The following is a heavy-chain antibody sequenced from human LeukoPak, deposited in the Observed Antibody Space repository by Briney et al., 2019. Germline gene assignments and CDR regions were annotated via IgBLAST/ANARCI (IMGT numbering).Heavy chain of an antibody. CDR2: ISDDVSNK. CDR1: GFTFSSYA. V-gene: IGHV3-30*04. D-gene: IGHD3-22*01. J-gene: IGHJ4*02. Sequence: GGCLRLACAAAGFTFSSYAMHWVRQAPGKWREWVAFISDDVSNKYYTDSVKGRFTISRDNSTNTLCQQSNRLRCTETAVNYCARAMIVVVIHSQVDYWGQGTLVTVSS. CDR3: ARAMIVVVIHSQVDY.